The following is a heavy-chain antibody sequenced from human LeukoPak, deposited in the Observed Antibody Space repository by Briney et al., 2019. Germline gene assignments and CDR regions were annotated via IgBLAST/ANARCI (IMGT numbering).Heavy chain of an antibody. Sequence: ASVKVSCKASGGTFNNYAISWVRQGPGQGLEWMGRIVPILGIANYAQEFQGRLIITADKATSSAYMELSSLRSEDTAVYYCARDQGDNSYGYYAIWYAFDVWGQGTMVTVSS. CDR2: IVPILGIA. CDR1: GGTFNNYA. V-gene: IGHV1-69*04. CDR3: ARDQGDNSYGYYAIWYAFDV. D-gene: IGHD5-18*01. J-gene: IGHJ3*01.